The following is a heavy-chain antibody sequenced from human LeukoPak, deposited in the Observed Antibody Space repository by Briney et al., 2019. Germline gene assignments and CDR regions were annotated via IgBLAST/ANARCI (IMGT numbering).Heavy chain of an antibody. CDR3: ASSWFLWYFDL. D-gene: IGHD6-13*01. CDR1: GGSFIGFH. CDR2: INHSGST. V-gene: IGHV4-34*01. J-gene: IGHJ2*01. Sequence: PSETLSLTCAVYGGSFIGFHWNWIRQPPGKGLEWIGDINHSGSTNYNPSLTSRVTISVDPSKNQFSLKLSSVTAADTAVYYCASSWFLWYFDLWGRGTLVTVSS.